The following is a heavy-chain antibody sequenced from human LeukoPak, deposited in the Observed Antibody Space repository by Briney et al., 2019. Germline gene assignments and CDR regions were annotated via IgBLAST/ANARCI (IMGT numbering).Heavy chain of an antibody. CDR3: ARDSATRFDY. CDR1: GGSISSSSYY. V-gene: IGHV4-39*07. CDR2: IYYSGST. Sequence: SETLSHTCTVSGGSISSSSYYWGWIRQPPGKGLEWIGSIYYSGSTYYNPSLKSRVTISVDTSKNQFSLKLSSVTAADTAVYYCARDSATRFDYWGQGTLVTVSS. D-gene: IGHD1-26*01. J-gene: IGHJ4*02.